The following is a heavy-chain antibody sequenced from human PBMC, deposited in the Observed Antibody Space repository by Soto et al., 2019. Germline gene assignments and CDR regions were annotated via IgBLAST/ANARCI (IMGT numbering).Heavy chain of an antibody. CDR2: INPSGGNT. CDR1: GYTFTSYG. Sequence: ASVKVSCKASGYTFTSYGISWVRQAPGQGLEWMGIINPSGGNTSYAQKFQGRVTMTRGTSTSTVYMELSSLRSEDTAVYYCAKGNGENGLYYGYWGQGTLVTVSS. D-gene: IGHD4-17*01. J-gene: IGHJ4*02. V-gene: IGHV1-46*03. CDR3: AKGNGENGLYYGY.